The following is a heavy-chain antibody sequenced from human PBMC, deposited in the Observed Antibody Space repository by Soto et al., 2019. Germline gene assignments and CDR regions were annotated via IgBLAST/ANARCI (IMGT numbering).Heavy chain of an antibody. D-gene: IGHD6-13*01. V-gene: IGHV1-69*01. J-gene: IGHJ6*02. CDR1: GGSFSSYA. Sequence: QVQLVQSGAEVKKPGSSVKVSCKASGGSFSSYAISRVRQTPGQGLEWMGGIIPIFDTTNYAQKFQGRVTITADESTSTAYMELSSLRSEDTAVYYCARILGHSTTWYLNAMDVWGQGTTVTVSS. CDR3: ARILGHSTTWYLNAMDV. CDR2: IIPIFDTT.